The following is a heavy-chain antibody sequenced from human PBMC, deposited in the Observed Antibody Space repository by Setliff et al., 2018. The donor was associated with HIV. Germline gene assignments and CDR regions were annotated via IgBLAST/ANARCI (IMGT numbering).Heavy chain of an antibody. V-gene: IGHV1-8*03. D-gene: IGHD3-10*01. CDR1: GYTFTGYY. CDR3: ARDWLMIRGVSWFDP. J-gene: IGHJ5*02. CDR2: MNPDSGNT. Sequence: GASVKVSCKASGYTFTGYYMHWVRQATGQGLEWMGWMNPDSGNTGYAQKFQGRVTITRDTSISTAYMELSSLRSEDTALYYCARDWLMIRGVSWFDPWGQGTLVTVS.